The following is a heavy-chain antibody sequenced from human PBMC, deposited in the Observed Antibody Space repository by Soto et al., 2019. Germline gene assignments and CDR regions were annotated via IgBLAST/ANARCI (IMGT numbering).Heavy chain of an antibody. CDR3: SRRSARIIGYYGMDV. CDR1: RVTFMSYA. CDR2: ISYGVSNK. Sequence: PGGSLRLSCSSSRVTFMSYAMPVVRQAPGKWLEWVAVISYGVSNKCYADSVQGRFTISRDNSKNTLCLQMNSLRPEDRAVYYCSRRSARIIGYYGMDVWGQGTMVTVSS. J-gene: IGHJ6*02. D-gene: IGHD3-10*01. V-gene: IGHV3-30-3*01.